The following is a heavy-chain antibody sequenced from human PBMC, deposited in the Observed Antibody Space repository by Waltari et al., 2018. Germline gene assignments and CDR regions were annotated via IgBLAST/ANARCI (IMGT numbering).Heavy chain of an antibody. CDR2: IKQDXSEK. Sequence: EVQLVESXGGLVQPGGSLRLSCXASGXTLSSFWMNWVRQTPGKGLEWVAGIKQDXSEKDYADSVKGXFTXSRXXXKXSLYLQMXXXRAEXTAVYYCATXXWYCFDYXGQGTLVTVXS. CDR3: ATXXWYCFDY. D-gene: IGHD6-13*01. V-gene: IGHV3-7*01. J-gene: IGHJ4*02. CDR1: GXTLSSFW.